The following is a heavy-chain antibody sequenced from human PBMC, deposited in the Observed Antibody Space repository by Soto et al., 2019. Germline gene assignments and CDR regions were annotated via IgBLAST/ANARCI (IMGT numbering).Heavy chain of an antibody. Sequence: GESLKISCAASGFTFSSYSMSWVRQAPGKGLEWVSYISSGSSTTYYADSVKGRFTISRDNAKNSLYLQMNSLRAEDTAVYYCARGYGAFDYWGQGTLVTVSS. CDR3: ARGYGAFDY. CDR1: GFTFSSYS. J-gene: IGHJ4*02. D-gene: IGHD4-17*01. CDR2: ISSGSSTT. V-gene: IGHV3-48*01.